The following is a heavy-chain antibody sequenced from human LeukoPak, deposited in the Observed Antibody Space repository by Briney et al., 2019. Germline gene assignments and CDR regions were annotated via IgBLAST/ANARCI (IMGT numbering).Heavy chain of an antibody. Sequence: GGSLRLSCAASGFTFSSYGMHWVRQAPGKGLEWVAVISYDGSNKYYADSVKGRFTISRDNSKNTLYLQMNSLRAEDTAVYYCAKDRRDGYNRFYYYYYYMDVWGKGTTVTVSS. CDR3: AKDRRDGYNRFYYYYYYMDV. J-gene: IGHJ6*03. CDR1: GFTFSSYG. D-gene: IGHD5-24*01. CDR2: ISYDGSNK. V-gene: IGHV3-30*18.